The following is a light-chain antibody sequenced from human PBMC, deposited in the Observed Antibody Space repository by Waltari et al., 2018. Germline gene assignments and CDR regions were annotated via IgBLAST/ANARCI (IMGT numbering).Light chain of an antibody. V-gene: IGKV3-20*01. J-gene: IGKJ2*01. CDR2: KTS. CDR3: QQFGGSPMYT. Sequence: EVVLTQSPGTLSLSPGERATLSCRASQSVDSTYLAWYHQKPGQAPTLLIYKTSTRATGIPDRFSGSGSGTDFSLNINILEPGDSAVYYCQQFGGSPMYTFGLGTKLEIK. CDR1: QSVDSTY.